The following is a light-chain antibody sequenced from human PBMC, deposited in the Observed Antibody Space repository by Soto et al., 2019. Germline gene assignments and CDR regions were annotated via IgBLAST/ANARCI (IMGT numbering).Light chain of an antibody. CDR3: QHFNNFPPT. Sequence: DIQMTQSPSTLSASVGDRVTITCLASQSISSWLAWYQQKPGKSPKLLIFDASTLASGVPSRFSGSGSGTHFTLTISSLQPEDFASYFCQHFNNFPPTFGQGTRLEIK. CDR2: DAS. V-gene: IGKV1-5*01. J-gene: IGKJ5*01. CDR1: QSISSW.